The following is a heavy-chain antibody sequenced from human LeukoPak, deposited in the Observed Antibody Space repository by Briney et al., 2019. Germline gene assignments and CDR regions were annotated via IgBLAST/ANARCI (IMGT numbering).Heavy chain of an antibody. D-gene: IGHD3-22*01. J-gene: IGHJ4*02. CDR3: ARGRTYYYDTNDYPDY. CDR1: GGSFSGYY. CDR2: INHSGRT. V-gene: IGHV4-34*01. Sequence: SETLSLTCAVYGGSFSGYYWNWVRQPPGKGLEWIGEINHSGRTSYNPSLESRVTMSVDTSNNQFSLKLNSATAADTAVYYCARGRTYYYDTNDYPDYWGQGTLVTVSS.